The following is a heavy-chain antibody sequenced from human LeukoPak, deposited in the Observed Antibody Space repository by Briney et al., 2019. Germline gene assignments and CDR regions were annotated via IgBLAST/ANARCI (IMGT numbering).Heavy chain of an antibody. CDR2: IYTSGST. CDR1: GGSISSYY. J-gene: IGHJ6*03. CDR3: ARDYYGSGSYSDYYYMDV. Sequence: SETLSLTCTVSGGSISSYYWSWIRQPAGKGLEWIGRIYTSGSTNYNPSLKSRVTMPVDTSKNQFSLKLSSVTAADTAVYYCARDYYGSGSYSDYYYMDVWGKGTTVTISS. D-gene: IGHD3-10*01. V-gene: IGHV4-4*07.